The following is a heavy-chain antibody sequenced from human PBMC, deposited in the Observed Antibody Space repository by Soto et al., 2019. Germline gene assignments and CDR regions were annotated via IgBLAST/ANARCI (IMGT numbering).Heavy chain of an antibody. Sequence: ASVKVSCKASGYTFTSYAMHWVRQAPGQRLEWMGWINAGNGNTKYSQKFQGRVTITRDTSASTAYMELSSLRSEDTAVYYCARDSYYYDSSGYHRYFQHWGQGTLVTDSS. CDR1: GYTFTSYA. CDR2: INAGNGNT. CDR3: ARDSYYYDSSGYHRYFQH. J-gene: IGHJ1*01. D-gene: IGHD3-22*01. V-gene: IGHV1-3*01.